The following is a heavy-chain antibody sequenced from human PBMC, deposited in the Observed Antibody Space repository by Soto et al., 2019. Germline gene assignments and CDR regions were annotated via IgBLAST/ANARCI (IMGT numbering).Heavy chain of an antibody. J-gene: IGHJ3*02. Sequence: AASVKVSCKASGYTFTSYGISWVRQAPGQGLEWMGWISAYNGNTNYAQKLQGRVTMTTDTSTSTAYMELRSLRSDDTAVYYCARVVGYYYDSSRDAFDIWGQGTMVTVSS. CDR1: GYTFTSYG. V-gene: IGHV1-18*04. CDR3: ARVVGYYYDSSRDAFDI. CDR2: ISAYNGNT. D-gene: IGHD3-22*01.